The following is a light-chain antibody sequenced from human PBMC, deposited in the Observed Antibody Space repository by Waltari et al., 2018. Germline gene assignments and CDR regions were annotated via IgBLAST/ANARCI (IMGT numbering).Light chain of an antibody. CDR3: CSYAGSALRV. J-gene: IGLJ3*02. CDR1: SSDVGGYNY. CDR2: DVN. Sequence: QSALTQPRSVSGSPGQSVTISCTGTSSDVGGYNYVSWYQQHPGKAPQLMIYDVNRPPAGFPDRFAGSKSGNTASLTISGLQAEDEADYYCCSYAGSALRVFGGGTKLTVL. V-gene: IGLV2-11*01.